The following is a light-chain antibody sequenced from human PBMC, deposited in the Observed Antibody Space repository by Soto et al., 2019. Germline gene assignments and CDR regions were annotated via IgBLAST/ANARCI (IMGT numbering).Light chain of an antibody. V-gene: IGKV3-20*01. J-gene: IGKJ1*01. CDR2: GAS. CDR1: QSINKAY. Sequence: VLSHCPGTLACSPADREALSCSASQSINKAYLAWYQVKPGQAPRRLIYGASSRATGIPDRFSGRGFGTDFTLTISRLEPEDFAVYYCQHYGDCRRTFGQGTKVDIK. CDR3: QHYGDCRRT.